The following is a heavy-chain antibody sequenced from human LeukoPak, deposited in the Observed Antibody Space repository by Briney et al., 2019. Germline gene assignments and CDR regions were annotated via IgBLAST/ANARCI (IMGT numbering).Heavy chain of an antibody. V-gene: IGHV4-34*01. Sequence: SETLSLTCAVYGGSFSGYYWSWIRQPPGKGLEWIGEINHSGSTNYNPSLKSRVTISVDTSKNQFSLKLSSVTAADTAVYYCARACSSGGSGGDHSNTLDYWGQGTLVTVSS. D-gene: IGHD6-19*01. J-gene: IGHJ4*02. CDR3: ARACSSGGSGGDHSNTLDY. CDR2: INHSGST. CDR1: GGSFSGYY.